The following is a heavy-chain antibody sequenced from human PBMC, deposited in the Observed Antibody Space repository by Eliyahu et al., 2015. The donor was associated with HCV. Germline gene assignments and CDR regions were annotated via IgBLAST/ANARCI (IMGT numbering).Heavy chain of an antibody. V-gene: IGHV3-30*02. Sequence: QVQLVESGGGVVQPGGSLXLSCAASGFXFSSYGMXWVRQAPGKGLEWVAFIRYDGSNKYYADXVKGRFTISRDNSKNTLYLQMNSLRAEDTAVYYCAKDPLSGSSSPDYWGQGTLVTVSS. J-gene: IGHJ4*02. CDR2: IRYDGSNK. D-gene: IGHD6-6*01. CDR3: AKDPLSGSSSPDY. CDR1: GFXFSSYG.